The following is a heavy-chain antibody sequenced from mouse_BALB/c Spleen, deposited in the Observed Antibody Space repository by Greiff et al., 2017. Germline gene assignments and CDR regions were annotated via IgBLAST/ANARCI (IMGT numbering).Heavy chain of an antibody. V-gene: IGHV10-1*02. J-gene: IGHJ4*01. D-gene: IGHD3-1*01. Sequence: EVMLVESGGGLVQPKGSLKLSCAASGFTFNTYAMNWVRQAPGKGLEWVARIRSKSNNYATYYADSVKDRFTISRDDSQSMLYLQMNNLKTEDTAMYYCVRHRGFDRERGAMDYWGQGTSVTVSS. CDR2: IRSKSNNYAT. CDR1: GFTFNTYA. CDR3: VRHRGFDRERGAMDY.